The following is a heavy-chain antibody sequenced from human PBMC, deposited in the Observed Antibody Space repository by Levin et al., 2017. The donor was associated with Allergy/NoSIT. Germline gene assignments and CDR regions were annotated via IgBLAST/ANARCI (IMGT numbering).Heavy chain of an antibody. CDR3: ATANRAGSPDY. D-gene: IGHD2-15*01. Sequence: GGSLRLSCAASGFTFSSYSMNWVRQAPGKGLEWVSSISASSSYKYYADSMKGRFTISRDNAKNSMDLEMNRLTPDDTAVYYCATANRAGSPDYWGQEILVIVSS. CDR2: ISASSSYK. V-gene: IGHV3-21*01. J-gene: IGHJ4*02. CDR1: GFTFSSYS.